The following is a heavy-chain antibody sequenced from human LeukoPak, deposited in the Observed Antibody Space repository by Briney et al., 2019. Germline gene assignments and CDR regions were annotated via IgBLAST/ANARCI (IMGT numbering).Heavy chain of an antibody. CDR2: INPNSGGT. CDR1: GYTFTGYY. J-gene: IGHJ5*02. D-gene: IGHD6-19*01. Sequence: ASVKVSCKASGYTFTGYYMHWVRRAPGQGLEWMGRINPNSGGTNYAQKFQGRVTMTRDTSISTAYMELSRLRSDDTAVYYCARDKGLAVAGTSGRKGWFDPWGQGTLVTVSS. V-gene: IGHV1-2*06. CDR3: ARDKGLAVAGTSGRKGWFDP.